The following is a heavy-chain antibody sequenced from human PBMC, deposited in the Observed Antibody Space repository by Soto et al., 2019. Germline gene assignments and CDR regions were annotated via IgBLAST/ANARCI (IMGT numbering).Heavy chain of an antibody. J-gene: IGHJ4*02. CDR2: VYDSGHT. D-gene: IGHD3-3*01. CDR3: ARMPFGAFDR. Sequence: SSETLSLTCTVSGGSFNTGGYYWIWVRQRPEKGLEWIGYVYDSGHTYYNPSLKSRPAISLDTSKSQFSLKLSSVTAADTALYFCARMPFGAFDRWGPGTLVTVSS. V-gene: IGHV4-31*03. CDR1: GGSFNTGGYY.